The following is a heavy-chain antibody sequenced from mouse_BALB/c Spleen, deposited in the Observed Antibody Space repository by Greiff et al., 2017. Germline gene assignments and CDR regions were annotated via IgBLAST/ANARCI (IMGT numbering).Heavy chain of an antibody. CDR1: GFTFSSYG. V-gene: IGHV5-6-3*01. CDR2: INSNGGST. CDR3: ARDGHYYGSSYYFDY. Sequence: EVMLVESGGGLVQPGGSLKLSCAASGFTFSSYGMSWVRQTPDKRLELVATINSNGGSTYYPDSVKGRFTISRDNAKNTLYLQMSSLKSEDTAMYYCARDGHYYGSSYYFDYWGQGTTLTVSS. J-gene: IGHJ2*01. D-gene: IGHD1-1*01.